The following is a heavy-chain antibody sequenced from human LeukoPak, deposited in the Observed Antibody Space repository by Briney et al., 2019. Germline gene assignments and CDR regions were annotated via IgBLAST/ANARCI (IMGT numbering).Heavy chain of an antibody. J-gene: IGHJ6*02. V-gene: IGHV3-11*01. Sequence: GGSLRLSCAASGFTFSDYYMSWIRQAPGKGLEWVSYISSSGSTIYYADSVKGRFTISRDNAKNTLYLQMNSLRAEDTAVYYCAKDLRLLYYDFWSGSYGMDVWGQGTTVTVSS. CDR2: ISSSGSTI. D-gene: IGHD3-3*01. CDR3: AKDLRLLYYDFWSGSYGMDV. CDR1: GFTFSDYY.